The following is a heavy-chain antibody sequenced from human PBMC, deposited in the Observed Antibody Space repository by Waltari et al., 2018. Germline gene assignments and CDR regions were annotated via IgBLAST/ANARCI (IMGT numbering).Heavy chain of an antibody. CDR1: GYTFTGYY. CDR3: ATSSDFWSGSVDY. V-gene: IGHV1-2*06. CDR2: INPNSGGT. J-gene: IGHJ4*02. Sequence: QVQLVQSGAEVKKPGASVKVSCKASGYTFTGYYMHWVRQAPGQGLEWMGRINPNSGGTNDAQKFQGRVTMTRDTSISTAYMELSRLRSGDTAVYYCATSSDFWSGSVDYWGQGTLVTVSS. D-gene: IGHD3-3*01.